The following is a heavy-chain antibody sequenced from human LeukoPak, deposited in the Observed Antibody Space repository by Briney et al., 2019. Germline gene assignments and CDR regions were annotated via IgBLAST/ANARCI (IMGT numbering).Heavy chain of an antibody. Sequence: ASVKVSCKVSGYTFTDYYMHWVQQAPGKGLEWMGLVDPEDGETIYAEKFQGRVTITADRSTDTAYMELSSLRSEDTAVYYCATGESYTTSFDYWGQGTLVTVSS. J-gene: IGHJ4*02. CDR1: GYTFTDYY. V-gene: IGHV1-69-2*01. CDR2: VDPEDGET. D-gene: IGHD1-1*01. CDR3: ATGESYTTSFDY.